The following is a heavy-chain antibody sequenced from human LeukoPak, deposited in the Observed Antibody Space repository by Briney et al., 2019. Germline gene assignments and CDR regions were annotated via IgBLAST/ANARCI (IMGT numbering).Heavy chain of an antibody. J-gene: IGHJ4*02. CDR3: ARDLDWLLFDY. Sequence: GGSLRLSCAASGFTFSTYWMHWVRQAPGKGLVWVARVSPEGSRTTYADSVKGRFTISRDNDRNTLYLQMKSLRVEDTAVYYCARDLDWLLFDYWGQGTLATVSS. V-gene: IGHV3-74*03. D-gene: IGHD3-9*01. CDR1: GFTFSTYW. CDR2: VSPEGSRT.